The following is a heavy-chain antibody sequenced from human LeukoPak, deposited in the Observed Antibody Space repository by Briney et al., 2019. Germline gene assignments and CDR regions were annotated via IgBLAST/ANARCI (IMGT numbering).Heavy chain of an antibody. Sequence: GGSLRLSCAASGFTLDDYAMSWVRQAPGKGLEWVSTISNSGAGTYYADSVKGRFTISRDNSKNTLYLQMNSLRAEDTAVYYCARGPYSYGDAFDIWGQGTMVTVSS. CDR2: ISNSGAGT. V-gene: IGHV3-23*01. D-gene: IGHD5-18*01. CDR3: ARGPYSYGDAFDI. J-gene: IGHJ3*02. CDR1: GFTLDDYA.